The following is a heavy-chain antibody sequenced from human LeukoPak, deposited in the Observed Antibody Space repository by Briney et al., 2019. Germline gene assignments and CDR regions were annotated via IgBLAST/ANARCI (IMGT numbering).Heavy chain of an antibody. CDR1: GGSFSGYY. CDR2: INHSGST. CDR3: ARGQDYVWGSYRSNWFDP. Sequence: SETLSLTCAVYGGSFSGYYWSWIRQPPGKGLEWIGEINHSGSTNYNPSLKSRVTISVDTSKGQSSLKLSSVTAADTAVYYCARGQDYVWGSYRSNWFDPWGQGTLVTVSS. D-gene: IGHD3-16*02. V-gene: IGHV4-34*01. J-gene: IGHJ5*02.